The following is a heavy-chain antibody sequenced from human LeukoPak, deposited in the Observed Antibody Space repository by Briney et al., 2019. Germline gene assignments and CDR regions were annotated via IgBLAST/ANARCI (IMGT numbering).Heavy chain of an antibody. J-gene: IGHJ6*02. CDR1: GFIFSSFG. D-gene: IGHD3-10*01. CDR3: AEFRVRGSQFYYAMDV. V-gene: IGHV3-30*03. CDR2: ISYDVSKN. Sequence: PGGSLRLSCVASGFIFSSFGMHWVRQAPGKGLEWVAAISYDVSKNYYADSVRGRFTISRDNSKNTLYLQMNSLRAEDTAVYYCAEFRVRGSQFYYAMDVWGQGTTVTVSS.